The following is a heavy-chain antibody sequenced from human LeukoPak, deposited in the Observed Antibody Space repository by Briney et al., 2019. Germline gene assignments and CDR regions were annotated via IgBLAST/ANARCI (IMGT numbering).Heavy chain of an antibody. CDR2: IYHSGST. V-gene: IGHV4-30-2*01. D-gene: IGHD4-17*01. J-gene: IGHJ4*02. Sequence: PSETLSLTCAVSGGSISSGGYSWSWIRQPPGKGLEWIGYIYHSGSTYCNPSLKSRVTISVDRSKNQFSLKLSSVTAADTAVYYCARARGDYVLFDYWGQGTLVTVSS. CDR3: ARARGDYVLFDY. CDR1: GGSISSGGYS.